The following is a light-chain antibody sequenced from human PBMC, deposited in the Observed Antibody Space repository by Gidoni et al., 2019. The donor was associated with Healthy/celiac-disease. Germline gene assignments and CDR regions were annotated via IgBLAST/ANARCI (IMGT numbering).Light chain of an antibody. Sequence: EIVMTQSPATLSVSPGERATLSCRASQSVSSNLAWYQQKPGQAPRLLIYCASTRATVIQARFSGSGSGTEFTLTISSLQSEDFAVYYCQQYNNWPPYTFGQGTKLEIK. CDR1: QSVSSN. CDR2: CAS. J-gene: IGKJ2*01. CDR3: QQYNNWPPYT. V-gene: IGKV3-15*01.